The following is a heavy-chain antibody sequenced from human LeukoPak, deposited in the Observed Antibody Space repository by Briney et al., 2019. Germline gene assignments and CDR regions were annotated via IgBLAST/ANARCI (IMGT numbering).Heavy chain of an antibody. CDR1: GYTFTSYY. Sequence: ASVKVSCKASGYTFTSYYIHWVRQAPGQGLEWMGLINPRDGSTTYAQKFQGRVTMTRDTSTNTVYMDLSSLRSEDTAVYYCARRSCSSSSCYFEYWGQGTLVTVSS. D-gene: IGHD2-2*01. V-gene: IGHV1-46*01. J-gene: IGHJ4*02. CDR3: ARRSCSSSSCYFEY. CDR2: INPRDGST.